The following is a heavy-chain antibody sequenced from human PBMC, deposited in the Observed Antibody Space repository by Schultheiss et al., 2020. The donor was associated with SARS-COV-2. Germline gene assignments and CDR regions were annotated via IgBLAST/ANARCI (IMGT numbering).Heavy chain of an antibody. CDR2: IYSGGST. V-gene: IGHV3-53*01. CDR3: AKVIAVD. Sequence: GESLKISCAASGFTVSSNYMSWVRQAPGKGLEWVSVIYSGGSTYYADSVKGRFTISRDNSKNTLYLQMNSLRAEDTAVYYCAKVIAVDWGQGTLVTVSS. J-gene: IGHJ4*02. D-gene: IGHD3-22*01. CDR1: GFTVSSNY.